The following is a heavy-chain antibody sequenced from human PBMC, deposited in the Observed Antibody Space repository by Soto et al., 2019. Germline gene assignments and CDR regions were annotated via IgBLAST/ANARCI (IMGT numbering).Heavy chain of an antibody. CDR1: GYTLTELS. CDR2: FDPEDGET. V-gene: IGHV1-24*01. J-gene: IGHJ6*03. D-gene: IGHD1-26*01. Sequence: ASVKVSCKVSGYTLTELSMHWVRQAPGKGLEWMGGFDPEDGETIYAQKFQGRVTMTEDTSTDTAYMELSSLRSEDTAVYYCATSSGSPSIRGDMDVWGKGTTVTVSS. CDR3: ATSSGSPSIRGDMDV.